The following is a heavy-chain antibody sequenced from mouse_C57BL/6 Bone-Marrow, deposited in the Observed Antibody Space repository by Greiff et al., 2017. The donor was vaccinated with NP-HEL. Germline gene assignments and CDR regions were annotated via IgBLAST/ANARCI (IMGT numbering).Heavy chain of an antibody. Sequence: EVKLVESGPGLAKPSQTLSLTCSVTGYSITSDYWNWIRKFPGNKLEYMGYISYSGSTYYNPSLKSRISITRDTSKNQYYLQLNSVTTEDTDTYYCARFWGLRRWWYFDVWGTGTTVTVSS. CDR2: ISYSGST. CDR1: GYSITSDY. CDR3: ARFWGLRRWWYFDV. D-gene: IGHD2-4*01. J-gene: IGHJ1*03. V-gene: IGHV3-8*01.